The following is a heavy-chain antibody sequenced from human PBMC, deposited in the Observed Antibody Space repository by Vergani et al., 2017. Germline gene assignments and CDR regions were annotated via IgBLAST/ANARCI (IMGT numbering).Heavy chain of an antibody. J-gene: IGHJ4*02. CDR1: GYTFTDYY. CDR2: GDPEDGET. Sequence: EVQLVQSGAEVKKPGATVKISCKVSGYTFTDYYMHWVQQAPGKGLGWMGLGDPEDGETIYAEKFQGRVTITADTYTDTAYMELSSLRAEDTAVYYCATVGWGDYGGQPVGDYWGQGTLVTVSS. D-gene: IGHD4-23*01. CDR3: ATVGWGDYGGQPVGDY. V-gene: IGHV1-69-2*01.